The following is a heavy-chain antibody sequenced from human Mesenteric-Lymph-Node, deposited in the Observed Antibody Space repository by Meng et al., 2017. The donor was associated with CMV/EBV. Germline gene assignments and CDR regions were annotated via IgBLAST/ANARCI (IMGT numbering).Heavy chain of an antibody. CDR2: IYHYGSP. V-gene: IGHV4-61*01. D-gene: IGHD3-9*01. CDR3: ARDVGTTYYDILTGYYTGVFDY. CDR1: GGSVSSDSYH. Sequence: SETLSLTCTVSGGSVSSDSYHWSWIRQPPGKGLECIGYIYHYGSPNYNPSLKSRVTISVDASKNQFSLKLSSVTAADTAAYYCARDVGTTYYDILTGYYTGVFDYWGQGTLVTVSS. J-gene: IGHJ4*02.